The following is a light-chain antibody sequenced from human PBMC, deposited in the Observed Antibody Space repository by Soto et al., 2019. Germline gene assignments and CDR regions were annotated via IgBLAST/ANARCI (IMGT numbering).Light chain of an antibody. CDR3: QQAYSFPLT. Sequence: DIQMTQSPSSVSASVGDRVTITCRASQGLGVWLGWYQQKPGEAPQLLFFGASGLQTGVPARFSGSGSGTDFTLTISSLQPEDFATYYCQQAYSFPLTFGGGTKVEIK. CDR1: QGLGVW. V-gene: IGKV1-12*01. J-gene: IGKJ4*01. CDR2: GAS.